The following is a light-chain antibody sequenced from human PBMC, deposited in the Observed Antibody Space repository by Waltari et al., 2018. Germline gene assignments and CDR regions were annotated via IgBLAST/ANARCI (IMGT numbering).Light chain of an antibody. CDR1: ALPKQY. V-gene: IGLV3-25*03. CDR3: QSGDSSGNVV. Sequence: SYELTQPPSVSVSPGQTARITCSGDALPKQYAHWYQQKPGQAPVLVIYKDSERPSQSHGRFAGASSGTTVTLTISGVQAEDEADYDCQSGDSSGNVVFGGGTKLTVL. CDR2: KDS. J-gene: IGLJ2*01.